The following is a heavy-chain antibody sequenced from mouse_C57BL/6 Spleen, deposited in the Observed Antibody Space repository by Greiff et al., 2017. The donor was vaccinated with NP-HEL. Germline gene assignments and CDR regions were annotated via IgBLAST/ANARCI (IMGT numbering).Heavy chain of an antibody. Sequence: VQLQQSGPELVKPGASVKISCKASGYSFTGYYMNWVKQSPEKSLEWIGELNPSTGGTTYNQKFKAKATLTVDKSSSTAYMQLKSLTSEDSAVYYCARSWDPYYFDYWGQGTTLTVSS. D-gene: IGHD4-1*01. J-gene: IGHJ2*01. CDR3: ARSWDPYYFDY. CDR2: LNPSTGGT. V-gene: IGHV1-42*01. CDR1: GYSFTGYY.